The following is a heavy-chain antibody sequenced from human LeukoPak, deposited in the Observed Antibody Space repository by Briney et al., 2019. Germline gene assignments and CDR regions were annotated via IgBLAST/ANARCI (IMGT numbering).Heavy chain of an antibody. D-gene: IGHD3-22*01. J-gene: IGHJ3*01. V-gene: IGHV1-58*01. Sequence: SVKVSCTASGFTFTSSAVQWVRQARGQRLGWIGGIVVGSGNTNYAQKFQERVTITRDMSTSLVYMELSSVRSEDTAVYYCAAEAAYYYDSRDAFDVWGQGTMVTVSS. CDR1: GFTFTSSA. CDR3: AAEAAYYYDSRDAFDV. CDR2: IVVGSGNT.